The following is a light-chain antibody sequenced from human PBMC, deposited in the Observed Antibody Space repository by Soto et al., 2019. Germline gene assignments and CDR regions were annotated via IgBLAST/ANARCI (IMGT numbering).Light chain of an antibody. J-gene: IGLJ2*01. CDR3: QSYDSNLRGGV. V-gene: IGLV1-40*01. CDR2: GNS. Sequence: QLVLTQPPSVSGAPGQRVTISCTGSRSNIGAGYDVHWYQQLPGTAPKLLIYGNSNRPSGVPDRFSGSKSGTSASLAITGRQAEDEADYCCQSYDSNLRGGVFGGGTKLTVL. CDR1: RSNIGAGYD.